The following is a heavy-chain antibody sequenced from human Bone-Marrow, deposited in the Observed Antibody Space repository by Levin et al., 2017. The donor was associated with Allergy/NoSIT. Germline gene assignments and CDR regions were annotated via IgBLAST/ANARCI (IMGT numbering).Heavy chain of an antibody. D-gene: IGHD3-10*01. Sequence: PGESLKISCAASGFTFSSYAMSWVRQAPGKGLEWVSAISGSGGSTYYADSVKGRFTISRDNSKNTLYLQMNSLRAEDTAVYYCAKSPTMVRGVINYFDYWGQGTLVTVSS. J-gene: IGHJ4*02. CDR3: AKSPTMVRGVINYFDY. V-gene: IGHV3-23*01. CDR2: ISGSGGST. CDR1: GFTFSSYA.